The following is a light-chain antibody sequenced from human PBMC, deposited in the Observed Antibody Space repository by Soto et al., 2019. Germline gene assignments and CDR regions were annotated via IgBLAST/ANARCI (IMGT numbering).Light chain of an antibody. CDR3: QQYDASPLT. V-gene: IGKV3-20*01. CDR2: AAS. J-gene: IGKJ3*01. CDR1: QSLSTNS. Sequence: EIVLTQSPGTLSLSPVERATLSCRASQSLSTNSLAWYQQKPGQTPRLLIYAASTRDTDIPDRFNGSGSGTDFALTISRLEPEDFALYYCQQYDASPLTFGPGTKVDIK.